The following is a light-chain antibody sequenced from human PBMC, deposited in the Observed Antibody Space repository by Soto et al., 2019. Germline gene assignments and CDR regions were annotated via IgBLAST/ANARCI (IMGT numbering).Light chain of an antibody. Sequence: DIELTQSPSSLSASVGDRITSSCRSSQNINIYLNWYQQKPGNAPKLLIFESSSFHSCVASRFSGGGSRRDFTLTISSLQREYSATYFCQQTSTAPFTFGPGTKVDIK. CDR1: QNINIY. J-gene: IGKJ3*01. CDR2: ESS. CDR3: QQTSTAPFT. V-gene: IGKV1-39*01.